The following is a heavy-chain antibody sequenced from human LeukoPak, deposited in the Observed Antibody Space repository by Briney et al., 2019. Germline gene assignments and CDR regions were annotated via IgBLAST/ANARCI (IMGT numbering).Heavy chain of an antibody. CDR2: IYYSGST. J-gene: IGHJ4*02. CDR3: VRSSRWQLAFDY. D-gene: IGHD6-13*01. CDR1: GGSISSYY. V-gene: IGHV4-59*01. Sequence: PSETLSLTCTVSGGSISSYYWSWIRQPPGKGLEWIGYIYYSGSTNYNPSLKGRVTISVDTSKNQFSLKLSSVTAADTAVYYCVRSSRWQLAFDYWGQGTLVTVSS.